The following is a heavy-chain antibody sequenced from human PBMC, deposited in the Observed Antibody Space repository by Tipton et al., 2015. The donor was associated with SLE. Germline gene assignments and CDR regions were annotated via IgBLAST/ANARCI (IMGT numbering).Heavy chain of an antibody. Sequence: SLRLSCAASGFTFSDYYMSWIRQAPGKGLEWVSYISSSGSTIYYADSVKGRFTISRDNAKNSLYLQMNSLRAEDTAVYYCARDQTIFGVAPLYMDVWGKGTTVTVSS. V-gene: IGHV3-11*04. CDR2: ISSSGSTI. CDR1: GFTFSDYY. CDR3: ARDQTIFGVAPLYMDV. J-gene: IGHJ6*03. D-gene: IGHD3-3*01.